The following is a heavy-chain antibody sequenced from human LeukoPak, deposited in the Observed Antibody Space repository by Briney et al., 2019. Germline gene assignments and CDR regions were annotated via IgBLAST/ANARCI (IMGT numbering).Heavy chain of an antibody. J-gene: IGHJ4*02. V-gene: IGHV3-23*01. CDR1: GFTFSSYG. CDR2: ISGSGGST. D-gene: IGHD2-15*01. CDR3: AKFRPRGSGGSLVGGLDY. Sequence: GGSLRLSCAASGFTFSSYGMSWVRQAPGKGLEWVSAISGSGGSTYYADSVKGRFTISRDNSKNTLYLQMNSLRAEDTAVYYCAKFRPRGSGGSLVGGLDYWGQGTLVTVSS.